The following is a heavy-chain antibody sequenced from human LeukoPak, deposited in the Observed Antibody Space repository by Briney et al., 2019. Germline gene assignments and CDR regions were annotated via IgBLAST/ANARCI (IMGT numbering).Heavy chain of an antibody. CDR3: ARGHPVGAATWWFDP. CDR2: IIPIFGTA. J-gene: IGHJ5*02. D-gene: IGHD2-15*01. Sequence: ASVKVSCKASGGTFSSYAISWVRQAPGQGLEWMGGIIPIFGTANYAQKFQGRVTITADKSTSTAYMELRSLRSDDTAVYYCARGHPVGAATWWFDPWGQGTLVTVSS. CDR1: GGTFSSYA. V-gene: IGHV1-69*06.